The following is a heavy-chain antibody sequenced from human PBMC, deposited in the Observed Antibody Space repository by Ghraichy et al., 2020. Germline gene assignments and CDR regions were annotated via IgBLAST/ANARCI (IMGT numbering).Heavy chain of an antibody. Sequence: LSLTCAASGFTFSSYAMSWVRQAPGKGLEWVSAISGSGGSTYYADSVKGRFTISRDNSKNTLYLQMNSLRAEDTAVYYCAKGAYRTARGYFDYWGQGTLVTVSS. CDR3: AKGAYRTARGYFDY. D-gene: IGHD3-10*01. CDR1: GFTFSSYA. V-gene: IGHV3-23*01. CDR2: ISGSGGST. J-gene: IGHJ4*02.